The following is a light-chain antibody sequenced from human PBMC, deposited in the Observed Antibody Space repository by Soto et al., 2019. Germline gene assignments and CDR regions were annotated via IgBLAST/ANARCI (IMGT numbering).Light chain of an antibody. V-gene: IGLV2-14*01. CDR2: GVT. Sequence: QSALTQPASVSGSPGQSITISCTGSGSDIGAYNYVSWYQQHPGKAPKLLIHGVTRRPSGVSSRFSASKSAYTASLTISGLQAEDEADYYCCSYADTYTFVFGTGTKVTVL. CDR3: CSYADTYTFV. J-gene: IGLJ1*01. CDR1: GSDIGAYNY.